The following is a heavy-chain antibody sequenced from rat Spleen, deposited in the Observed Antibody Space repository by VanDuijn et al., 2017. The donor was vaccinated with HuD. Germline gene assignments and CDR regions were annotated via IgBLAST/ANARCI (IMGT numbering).Heavy chain of an antibody. J-gene: IGHJ2*01. CDR1: GFTFRNYY. CDR3: TRGGNYDFDY. D-gene: IGHD1-10*01. CDR2: ISVGGGNT. V-gene: IGHV5-25*01. Sequence: EVQLVESGGGLVQPGGSLKLSCAASGFTFRNYYMAWVRQAPTKGLEWVASISVGGGNTYYGDSVKGRFTISRDNAKSTLYLQMDSLRSEDTATYYCTRGGNYDFDYWGQGVVVTVSS.